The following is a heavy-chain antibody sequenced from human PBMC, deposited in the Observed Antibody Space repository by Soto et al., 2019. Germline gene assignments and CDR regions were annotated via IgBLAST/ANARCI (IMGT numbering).Heavy chain of an antibody. Sequence: QVQLVQSGAEVKKPGASVKVSCKASGYTFTSYAMHWVRQAPGQRLEWMGWINAGNGNTKYSQKFQGRVTITRDTTASTAYKELGSLRSEDTAVYYCAREGYYHGMDVWGQGTTVTVSS. CDR1: GYTFTSYA. J-gene: IGHJ6*02. CDR2: INAGNGNT. CDR3: AREGYYHGMDV. V-gene: IGHV1-3*01.